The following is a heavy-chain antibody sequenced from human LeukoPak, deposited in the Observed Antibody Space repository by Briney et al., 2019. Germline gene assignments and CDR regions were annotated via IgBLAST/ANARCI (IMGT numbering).Heavy chain of an antibody. Sequence: GGSLRLSCVASGFNFRRYTMHWVRQVPGKGLEWVSLFSGNGKTTYYADSVKGRFTIFRDDSKNSVTLQMNRLISDESAMYFCEKGGGTMFFESWGQGTLVTVSS. CDR1: GFNFRRYT. J-gene: IGHJ5*01. D-gene: IGHD3-3*01. CDR3: EKGGGTMFFES. V-gene: IGHV3-43*01. CDR2: FSGNGKTT.